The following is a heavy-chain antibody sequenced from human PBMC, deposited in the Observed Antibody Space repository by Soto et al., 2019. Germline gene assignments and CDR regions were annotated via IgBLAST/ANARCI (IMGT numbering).Heavy chain of an antibody. D-gene: IGHD5-12*01. CDR1: GDSISSINNY. Sequence: QVQLQESGPGLVKPSQTLSLTCTVSGDSISSINNYWSWIRQPPGEGLEWIGFISYSGTTSYSPSLKSRVAISPDMSKNKFSLSLNSVTAAHMAVYQCARGRRYSYGFDPWGQGSLVTVSS. V-gene: IGHV4-30-4*01. CDR3: ARGRRYSYGFDP. J-gene: IGHJ5*02. CDR2: ISYSGTT.